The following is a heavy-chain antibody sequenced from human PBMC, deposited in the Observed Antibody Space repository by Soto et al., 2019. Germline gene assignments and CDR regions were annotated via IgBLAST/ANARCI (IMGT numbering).Heavy chain of an antibody. Sequence: PGGSLRLSCAASGFTFSSYAMSWVRQAPGKGLEWVSAISGSGGSTYYADSVKGRFTISRDNSKNTLYLQMNSLRAEDTAVYYCAKTYYYDSSGVVNRFDPWGQGTLVTVSS. D-gene: IGHD3-22*01. J-gene: IGHJ5*02. CDR2: ISGSGGST. V-gene: IGHV3-23*01. CDR1: GFTFSSYA. CDR3: AKTYYYDSSGVVNRFDP.